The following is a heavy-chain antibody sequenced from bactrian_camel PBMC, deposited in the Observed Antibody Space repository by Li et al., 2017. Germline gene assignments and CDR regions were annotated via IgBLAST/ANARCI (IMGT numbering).Heavy chain of an antibody. CDR2: VYTASGRV. J-gene: IGHJ6*01. CDR1: GVANGRHY. Sequence: QLVESGGGSVQAGGSLRLSCATSGVANGRHYLGWFRQAPGKEREGVASVYTASGRVRYVDSVQGRFTISRDKDKNTLYLQMDNLKPEDTGMYYCAAVRRWLYGLEETNFDSWGQGTQVTVS. V-gene: IGHV3S28*01. CDR3: AAVRRWLYGLEETNFDS. D-gene: IGHD5*01.